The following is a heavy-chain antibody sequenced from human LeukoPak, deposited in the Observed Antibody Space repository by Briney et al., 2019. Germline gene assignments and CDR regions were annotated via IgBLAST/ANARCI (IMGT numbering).Heavy chain of an antibody. J-gene: IGHJ4*02. V-gene: IGHV3-53*01. CDR1: GFTVSSNY. CDR2: IYSGGST. Sequence: GGSLRLSCTASGFTVSSNYMSWVRQAPGKGLEWVSVIYSGGSTYYADTVKGRFTITRDNSKNTLYPQMNSLRAEDTAVYYCARFGAREGRDGYNRPFDYWGQGTLVTVSS. D-gene: IGHD5-24*01. CDR3: ARFGAREGRDGYNRPFDY.